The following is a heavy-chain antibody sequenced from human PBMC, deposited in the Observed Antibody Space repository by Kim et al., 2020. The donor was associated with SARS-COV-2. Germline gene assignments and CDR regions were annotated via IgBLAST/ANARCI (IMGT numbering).Heavy chain of an antibody. J-gene: IGHJ4*02. CDR3: ARDDPRVGATDY. Sequence: SYAQKFQGRVTMTRDTSTSTVYMELSSLRSEDTAVYYCARDDPRVGATDYWGQGTLVTVSS. D-gene: IGHD1-26*01. V-gene: IGHV1-46*01.